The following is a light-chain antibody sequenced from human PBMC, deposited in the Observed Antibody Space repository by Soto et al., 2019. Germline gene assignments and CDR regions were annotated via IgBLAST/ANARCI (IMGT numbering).Light chain of an antibody. CDR1: QAIHSY. J-gene: IGKJ3*01. CDR3: KQREN. V-gene: IGKV1-39*01. CDR2: ATS. Sequence: DIQMTQSPSSLSASVGDRVTITCRASQAIHSYLNWYQQKPGKAPNLLIFATSTLQSGVPSRFSGSGSGTDFTLTISSLQHEDFATYYCKQRENFCPGTKVDI.